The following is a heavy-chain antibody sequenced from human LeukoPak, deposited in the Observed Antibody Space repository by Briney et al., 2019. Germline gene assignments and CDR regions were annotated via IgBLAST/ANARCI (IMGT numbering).Heavy chain of an antibody. CDR1: GFTFSSYW. CDR3: ARFRTTGGLGDY. J-gene: IGHJ4*02. V-gene: IGHV3-74*01. D-gene: IGHD4-17*01. CDR2: INSDGSST. Sequence: QTGGSLRLSCAASGFTFSSYWMHWVRQAPGKGLVWVSRINSDGSSTTYADSVKGRFTISRDNAKNTLYLQMNSLRAEDTAVYYCARFRTTGGLGDYWGQGTLVTVSS.